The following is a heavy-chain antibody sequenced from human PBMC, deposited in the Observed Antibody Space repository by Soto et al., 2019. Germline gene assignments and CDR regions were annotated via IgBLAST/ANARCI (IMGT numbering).Heavy chain of an antibody. CDR2: IYWDDDK. J-gene: IGHJ3*02. CDR3: AHYFYILVDDGFDI. CDR1: GFSLSTSGVG. V-gene: IGHV2-5*02. Sequence: QITLKESGPTLVKPTQTLTLTCTFSGFSLSTSGVGVGWIRQPPGKALEWLALIYWDDDKRYSPSLKSRLTITKDTSKNQVVLTMTIMDPVDTATYYCAHYFYILVDDGFDIWGQGTMVTVSS. D-gene: IGHD2-8*02.